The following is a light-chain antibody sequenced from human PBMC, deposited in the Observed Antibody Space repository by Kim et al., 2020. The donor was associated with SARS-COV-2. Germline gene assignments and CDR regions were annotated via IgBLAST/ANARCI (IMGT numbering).Light chain of an antibody. CDR1: QGIFNY. J-gene: IGKJ4*01. V-gene: IGKV1-33*01. CDR3: QHYRNLPLT. CDR2: DTS. Sequence: DIQMTQSPSSLSASVGDRVTITCRASQGIFNYLNWYQQKPGKAPKLLIYDTSTLEIGVSSRFSGSGSGTDFTFTITNLQPDDVATYYCQHYRNLPLTFGGGTKVDIK.